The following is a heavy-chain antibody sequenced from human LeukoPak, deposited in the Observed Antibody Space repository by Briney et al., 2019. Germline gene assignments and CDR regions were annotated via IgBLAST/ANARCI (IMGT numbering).Heavy chain of an antibody. CDR1: GGSFSGYY. V-gene: IGHV4-34*01. D-gene: IGHD3-3*01. CDR3: ARGGYYGSSPFDY. J-gene: IGHJ4*02. Sequence: SETLSLTCAVYGGSFSGYYWSWIRQPPGKRLEWIGEINHSGSTNYNPSLKSRVTISVDTSKNQFSLKLSSVTAADTAVYYCARGGYYGSSPFDYWGQGTLVTVSS. CDR2: INHSGST.